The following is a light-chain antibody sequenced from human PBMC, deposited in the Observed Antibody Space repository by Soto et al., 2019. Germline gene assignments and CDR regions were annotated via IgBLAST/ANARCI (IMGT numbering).Light chain of an antibody. CDR1: SSSIGAGYH. CDR2: VNN. Sequence: QSALTQPPSVSGAPGQRVTISCTGSSSSIGAGYHVHWYQQLPGAAPKLLISVNNNRPSGVPDRFSGSRSGTSASLAIAGLQAEDEADYYCQSYDESLSTYVFGTGTKVTVL. J-gene: IGLJ1*01. V-gene: IGLV1-40*01. CDR3: QSYDESLSTYV.